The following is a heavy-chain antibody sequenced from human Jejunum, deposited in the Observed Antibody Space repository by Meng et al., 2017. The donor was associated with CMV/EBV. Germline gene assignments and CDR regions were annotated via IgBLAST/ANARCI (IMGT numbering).Heavy chain of an antibody. Sequence: CSASGFTFSGHSMSWVRQAPGKGLEWVSVLYSSGDIYYADSVKGRFTISRDNSKNTLYLQMNSLIPEDTAVYYCARDLIPYGMDVWGQGTTVTVSS. V-gene: IGHV3-66*03. CDR2: LYSSGDI. CDR1: GFTFSGHS. J-gene: IGHJ6*02. CDR3: ARDLIPYGMDV.